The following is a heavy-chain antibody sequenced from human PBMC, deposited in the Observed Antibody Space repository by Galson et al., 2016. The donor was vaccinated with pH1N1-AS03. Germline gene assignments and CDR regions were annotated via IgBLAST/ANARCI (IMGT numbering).Heavy chain of an antibody. Sequence: SVKVSCKASGYTFSDYYMHWVRQAPGQELEWMGWINPSSGGTKYTQKFQGRVTMTRDTSVSTAYMELSRLTSDDTAVYFCARGGGGSLDYWGRGTLVPVSS. CDR2: INPSSGGT. CDR1: GYTFSDYY. D-gene: IGHD3-10*01. J-gene: IGHJ4*02. V-gene: IGHV1-2*02. CDR3: ARGGGGSLDY.